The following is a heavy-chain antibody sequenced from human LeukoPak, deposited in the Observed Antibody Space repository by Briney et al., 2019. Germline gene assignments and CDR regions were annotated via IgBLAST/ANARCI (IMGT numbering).Heavy chain of an antibody. J-gene: IGHJ4*02. CDR2: ISGSSGTI. Sequence: GGSLRLSCAASGFTFNTYTMNWVRQAPGKGLEWVSYISGSSGTIDYADSVRGRFTISRDNAKNSLYLQMNSLRAEDTAVYYCASDSDDYGDYWGQGTLVTVSS. CDR1: GFTFNTYT. D-gene: IGHD6-25*01. V-gene: IGHV3-48*01. CDR3: ASDSDDYGDY.